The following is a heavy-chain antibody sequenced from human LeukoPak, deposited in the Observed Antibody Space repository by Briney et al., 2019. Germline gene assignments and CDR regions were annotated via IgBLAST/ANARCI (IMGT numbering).Heavy chain of an antibody. D-gene: IGHD3-16*01. CDR2: VYNLVTT. J-gene: IGHJ4*02. CDR3: TRHPTLTSGGNFDF. CDR1: GGSISRSNCY. Sequence: SETLSLTCTVSGGSISRSNCYWGWIRQPPGKGRVWIGSVYNLVTTYDNRSLRSRVTISVDTSRNQFSLRLSSVTAADTAVYFCTRHPTLTSGGNFDFWGQGTLVTVSS. V-gene: IGHV4-39*01.